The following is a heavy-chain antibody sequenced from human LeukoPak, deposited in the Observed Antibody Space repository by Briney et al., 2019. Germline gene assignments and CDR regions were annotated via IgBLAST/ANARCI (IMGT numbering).Heavy chain of an antibody. J-gene: IGHJ4*02. Sequence: GGSLRLSCAASGFTVSSNYMSWVRQAPGKGLGWVSVIYSGGSTYYADSVKGRFTISRDNSKNTLYLQMNSLRAKDTAVYYCARMAAAGKNPPSSFDYWGQGTLVTVSS. D-gene: IGHD6-13*01. CDR2: IYSGGST. CDR3: ARMAAAGKNPPSSFDY. CDR1: GFTVSSNY. V-gene: IGHV3-53*01.